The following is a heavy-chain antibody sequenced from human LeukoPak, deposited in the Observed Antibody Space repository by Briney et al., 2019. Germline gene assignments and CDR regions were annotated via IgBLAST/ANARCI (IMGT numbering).Heavy chain of an antibody. D-gene: IGHD2-15*01. CDR1: GFTFSSYG. V-gene: IGHV3-30*18. Sequence: PGRSLRLSCAASGFTFSSYGMHWVRQAPGKGLEWVAVISYDGSNKYYADSVKSRFTISRDNSKNTLYLQMNSLGAEDTAVYYCAKGEYIVVVVAALYYWGQGTLVTVSS. CDR3: AKGEYIVVVVAALYY. J-gene: IGHJ4*02. CDR2: ISYDGSNK.